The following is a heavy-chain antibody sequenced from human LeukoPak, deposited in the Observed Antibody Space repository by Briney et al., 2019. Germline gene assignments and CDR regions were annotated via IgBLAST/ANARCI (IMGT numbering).Heavy chain of an antibody. CDR2: IYSGGST. J-gene: IGHJ6*02. CDR1: GFTVSSNY. D-gene: IGHD3-10*01. CDR3: ARQYYGSAPYYYYGMDV. V-gene: IGHV3-66*04. Sequence: GGSLRLSCAASGFTVSSNYMSWVRQAPGKGLEWVSVIYSGGSTYYADSVKGRFTISRDNSKNTLYLQMNSLRAEDTAVYYCARQYYGSAPYYYYGMDVWGQGTTVTVSS.